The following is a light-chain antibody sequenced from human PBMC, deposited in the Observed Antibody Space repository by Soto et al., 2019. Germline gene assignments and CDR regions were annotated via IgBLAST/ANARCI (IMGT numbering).Light chain of an antibody. CDR2: GAS. CDR3: HQRSNWPPDT. CDR1: QSVHTF. Sequence: EIVLTQSPDILYLSPGEGAASSCRASQSVHTFLAWYQQKPGQAPRLLIYGASTRATGVPARFSGSGSGTDFTLTISSLEPEDFAVYYCHQRSNWPPDTFGQGTGLEIK. V-gene: IGKV3-11*01. J-gene: IGKJ5*01.